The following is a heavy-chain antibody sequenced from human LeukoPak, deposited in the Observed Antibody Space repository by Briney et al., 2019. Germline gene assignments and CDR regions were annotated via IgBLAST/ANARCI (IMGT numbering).Heavy chain of an antibody. V-gene: IGHV3-20*04. J-gene: IGHJ4*02. CDR2: INWNGGST. D-gene: IGHD3-22*01. CDR1: GFTFDDYG. Sequence: GGSLRLSCAASGFTFDDYGMSWVRQAPGKGLEWVSGINWNGGSTGYADSVKGRFTISRDNAKNSLYLQMNSLRAEDTALYYCARGGYYYDSSGYYDHDYWGQGTLVTVPS. CDR3: ARGGYYYDSSGYYDHDY.